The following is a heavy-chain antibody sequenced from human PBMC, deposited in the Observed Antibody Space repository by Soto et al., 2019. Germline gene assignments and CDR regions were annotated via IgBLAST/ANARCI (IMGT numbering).Heavy chain of an antibody. Sequence: GASVKVSCKASGCSFSSNPISCERQAPGQVLERMAGIIPNFATVHYAQKFQGRVTITADESTSTAYMELTSLRSEDTAVYFCARGGRGYSSAPRYYFDYWGQGTLVTVSS. V-gene: IGHV1-69*13. J-gene: IGHJ4*02. CDR3: ARGGRGYSSAPRYYFDY. D-gene: IGHD5-18*01. CDR2: IIPNFATV. CDR1: GCSFSSNP.